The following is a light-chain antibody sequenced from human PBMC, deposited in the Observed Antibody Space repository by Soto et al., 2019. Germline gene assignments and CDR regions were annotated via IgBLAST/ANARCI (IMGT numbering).Light chain of an antibody. CDR3: SSYTSTSTLGGV. CDR2: DVT. CDR1: SSDVGGSNY. Sequence: QTVLTQPASVSGSPGQSNTISCTGTSSDVGGSNYVSWYQEYPGKAPKVIIYDVTNRPSGVSSRFSGSKSGTTASLISSGRQPEDEADYYCSSYTSTSTLGGVFGGGTKLTVL. V-gene: IGLV2-14*01. J-gene: IGLJ3*02.